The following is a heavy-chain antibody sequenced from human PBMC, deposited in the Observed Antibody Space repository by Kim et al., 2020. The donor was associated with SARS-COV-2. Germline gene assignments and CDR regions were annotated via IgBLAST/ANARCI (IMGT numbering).Heavy chain of an antibody. CDR2: INPNGGST. V-gene: IGHV1-46*01. D-gene: IGHD3-9*01. CDR3: ARESRTGYYRRVGYFDY. J-gene: IGHJ4*02. Sequence: ASVKVSCKASGYTFTSYYMHWVRQAPGQGLEWMGIINPNGGSTSYPQKFQGRVTMTRDTATGTVKMELSSLRSDDTAVYYCARESRTGYYRRVGYFDYWGQGTLVTVSS. CDR1: GYTFTSYY.